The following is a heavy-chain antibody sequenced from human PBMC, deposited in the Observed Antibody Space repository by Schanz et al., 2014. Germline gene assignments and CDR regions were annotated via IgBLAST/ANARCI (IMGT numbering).Heavy chain of an antibody. Sequence: VQLVESGGGVVQPGRSLRLSCAASGFSVGNKYMNWVRQAPGKGLEWVSAISGSGGSTYYADSVKGRFTISRDNSKNALYLQMNSLRAEDTAVYYCAIGRFGEVSAFDIWGRGTMVTVSS. CDR3: AIGRFGEVSAFDI. J-gene: IGHJ3*02. CDR1: GFSVGNKY. CDR2: ISGSGGST. D-gene: IGHD3-10*01. V-gene: IGHV3-23*04.